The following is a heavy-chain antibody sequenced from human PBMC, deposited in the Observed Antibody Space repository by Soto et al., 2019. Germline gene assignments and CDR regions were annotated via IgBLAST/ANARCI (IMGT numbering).Heavy chain of an antibody. CDR2: INSDGSST. J-gene: IGHJ6*02. Sequence: SRRLSCAASGFTFSSYWMHWVRQAPGKGLVWVSRINSDGSSTSYADSVKGRFTISRDNAKNTLYLQMNSLRAEDTAVYYCAREESSSSGTSWSLSYYYGMDVWGQGTTVTVSS. CDR3: AREESSSSGTSWSLSYYYGMDV. CDR1: GFTFSSYW. D-gene: IGHD6-6*01. V-gene: IGHV3-74*01.